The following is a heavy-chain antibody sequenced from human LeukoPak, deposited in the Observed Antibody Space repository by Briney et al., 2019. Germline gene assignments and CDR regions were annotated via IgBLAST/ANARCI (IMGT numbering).Heavy chain of an antibody. J-gene: IGHJ3*01. V-gene: IGHV3-73*01. CDR2: IRSKGNNYAT. D-gene: IGHD1-26*01. Sequence: GGSLRLSCAASGFTFSGSTMHWVRQASGKGLEWVGRIRSKGNNYATAYAASVKGRFTISREDSKNTAYLQMSRLKTEDTAVYYCTGGIVGASDAFDVWGQGTMVTVSA. CDR1: GFTFSGST. CDR3: TGGIVGASDAFDV.